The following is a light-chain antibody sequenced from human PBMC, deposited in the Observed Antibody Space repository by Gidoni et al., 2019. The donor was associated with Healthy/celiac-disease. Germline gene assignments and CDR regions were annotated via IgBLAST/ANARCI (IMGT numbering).Light chain of an antibody. CDR3: QQYYSYPLT. V-gene: IGKV1-8*01. J-gene: IGKJ3*01. CDR2: AAS. CDR1: KGISSY. Sequence: AIRMTQSPSSVSASTGDRVTITCRASKGISSYLALYQQKPGKAPKLLIYAASTLQSGVPSRFSGSGSGTDFTLTISCLQSEDFATYYCQQYYSYPLTXGXGTKVDIK.